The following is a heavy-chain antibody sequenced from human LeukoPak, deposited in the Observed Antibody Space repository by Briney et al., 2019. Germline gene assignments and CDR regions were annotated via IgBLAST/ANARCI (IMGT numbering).Heavy chain of an antibody. CDR3: ASLPVYYDFWSGYSPDAFDI. CDR2: IYYSGST. V-gene: IGHV4-39*07. Sequence: PSETLSLTCTVSGGSISNYYWNWIRQPPGKGLEWIGSIYYSGSTYYNPSLKSRVTISVDTSKNQFSLKLSSVTAADTAVYYCASLPVYYDFWSGYSPDAFDIWGQGTMVTVSS. D-gene: IGHD3-3*01. J-gene: IGHJ3*02. CDR1: GGSISNYY.